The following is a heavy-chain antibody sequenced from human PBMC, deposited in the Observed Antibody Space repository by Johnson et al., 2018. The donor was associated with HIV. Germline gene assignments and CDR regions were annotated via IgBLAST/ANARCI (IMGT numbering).Heavy chain of an antibody. CDR2: ISYDGSNK. CDR1: GFTFSSYA. Sequence: QVQLVESGGGVVQPGRSLRLSCAASGFTFSSYAMHWVRQAPGKGLEWVAVISYDGSNKYYADSVKGRFTISRDNSKNTLYLQMNSLRAEDTAVYYCGMYSSSWYMISSQKHDACDIWGQGTMVTVSS. V-gene: IGHV3-30-3*01. J-gene: IGHJ3*02. CDR3: GMYSSSWYMISSQKHDACDI. D-gene: IGHD6-13*01.